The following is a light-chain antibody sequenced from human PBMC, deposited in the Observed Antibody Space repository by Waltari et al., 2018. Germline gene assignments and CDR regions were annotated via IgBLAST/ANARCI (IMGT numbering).Light chain of an antibody. J-gene: IGLJ1*01. CDR2: NNS. V-gene: IGLV1-44*01. CDR3: AAWDDSLSGYV. CDR1: SANIGSNP. Sequence: QSVLTQPPSASGTPGQRVTIPCSGSSANIGSNPVNWYQQLPGTPPKLLINNNSQRPSGVPARFSGSKSGTSASLAISGLLSDDEAEYYCAAWDDSLSGYVFGTGTNVSVL.